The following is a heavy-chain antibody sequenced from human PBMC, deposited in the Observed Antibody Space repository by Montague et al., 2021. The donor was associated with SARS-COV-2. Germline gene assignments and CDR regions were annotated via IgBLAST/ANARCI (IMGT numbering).Heavy chain of an antibody. V-gene: IGHV3-53*04. Sequence: SLRLSCAASGFTVSSNNMSWVRQAPGKGLEWVSVIYSGGSTYYAAYAKGRLTISNHNTKNTLYLQLNNLRAEDTAVYYCARDRRMRDISGYYYGMDVWGQGTTVTVSS. D-gene: IGHD2-15*01. CDR1: GFTVSSNN. CDR2: IYSGGST. J-gene: IGHJ6*02. CDR3: ARDRRMRDISGYYYGMDV.